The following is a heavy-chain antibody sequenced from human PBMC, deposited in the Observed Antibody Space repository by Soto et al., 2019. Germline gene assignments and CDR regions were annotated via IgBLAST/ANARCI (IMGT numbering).Heavy chain of an antibody. CDR2: MNPNSGNT. CDR1: GYTFTSYY. Sequence: ASVKVSFKASGYTFTSYYINWVRQATGQGLEWMGWMNPNSGNTGYAQKFQGRVTMTRNTSISTAYMELSSLRSEDTAVYYCARDRSFVVPAAIITEPYYYSGMDVWGKETRVTVPS. D-gene: IGHD2-2*02. J-gene: IGHJ6*04. CDR3: ARDRSFVVPAAIITEPYYYSGMDV. V-gene: IGHV1-8*01.